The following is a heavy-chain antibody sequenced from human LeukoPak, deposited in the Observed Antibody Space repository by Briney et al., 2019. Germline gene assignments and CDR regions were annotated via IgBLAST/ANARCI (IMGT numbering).Heavy chain of an antibody. CDR1: GFTFSSYE. CDR3: AKDYEQVYYDILTGPWLG. V-gene: IGHV3-48*03. J-gene: IGHJ4*02. CDR2: ISSSGSTI. D-gene: IGHD3-9*01. Sequence: TGGSLRLSCAASGFTFSSYEMNWVRQAPGKGLEWVSYISSSGSTIYYADSVKGRFTISRDNAKNSLYLQMNSLRAEDTAVYYCAKDYEQVYYDILTGPWLGWGQGTLVTVSS.